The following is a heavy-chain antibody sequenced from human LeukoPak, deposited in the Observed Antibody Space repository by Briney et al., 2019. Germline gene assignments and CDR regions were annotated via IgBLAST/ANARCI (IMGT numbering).Heavy chain of an antibody. Sequence: PGGSLRLSCAASGFNNAWMSWVCEAPGKGLEWVGRIKTKTDGETTDYAAPVKGRFTISRDDSKNTVYLQMNSLKTEDTAVYYCTTLSVPVDYWGQGTLVTVSS. J-gene: IGHJ4*02. D-gene: IGHD2-2*01. CDR1: GFNNAW. CDR3: TTLSVPVDY. V-gene: IGHV3-15*01. CDR2: IKTKTDGETT.